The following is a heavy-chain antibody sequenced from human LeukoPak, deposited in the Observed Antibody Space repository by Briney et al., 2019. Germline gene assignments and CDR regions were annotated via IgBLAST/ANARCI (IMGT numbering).Heavy chain of an antibody. CDR1: GFTFSSDW. J-gene: IGHJ4*02. V-gene: IGHV3-7*05. CDR2: IKEDGSEK. D-gene: IGHD3-9*01. CDR3: VRDGDQGRLTWR. Sequence: GGSLRLSCAASGFTFSSDWMSWVRQAPGKGLEYVANIKEDGSEKYYVDSVKGRFTISRDNTKKSVYLQMDSLRGEDTAVYYCVRDGDQGRLTWRWGQGTLVTVSS.